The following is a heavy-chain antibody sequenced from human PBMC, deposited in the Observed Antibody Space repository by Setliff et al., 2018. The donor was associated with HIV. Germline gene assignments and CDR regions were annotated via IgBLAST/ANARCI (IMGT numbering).Heavy chain of an antibody. D-gene: IGHD3-22*01. V-gene: IGHV3-23*01. CDR1: GFTFRTYA. CDR3: AKVGDSSGYHDAFDI. CDR2: ISGSGVGT. J-gene: IGHJ3*02. Sequence: GGSLRLSCATSGFTFRTYAVSWVRQAPGKGLEWVSGISGSGVGTYYRDSVKGWFTISRDNSNNTLFLQMDSLRAEDTAMYYCAKVGDSSGYHDAFDIWGQGTMVTVSS.